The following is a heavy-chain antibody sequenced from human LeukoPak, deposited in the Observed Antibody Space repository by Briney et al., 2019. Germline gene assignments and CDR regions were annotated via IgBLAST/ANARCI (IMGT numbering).Heavy chain of an antibody. V-gene: IGHV4-34*01. Sequence: KPSETLSLTXAVYGGSFSGYYWSWIRQPPGKGLEWIGEINHSGSTNYNPSLKSRVTISVDTSKNQFSLKLSSVTAADTAVYYCARTYYYGSGRSLYNWFDPWGQGTLVTVSS. CDR1: GGSFSGYY. CDR2: INHSGST. CDR3: ARTYYYGSGRSLYNWFDP. J-gene: IGHJ5*02. D-gene: IGHD3-10*01.